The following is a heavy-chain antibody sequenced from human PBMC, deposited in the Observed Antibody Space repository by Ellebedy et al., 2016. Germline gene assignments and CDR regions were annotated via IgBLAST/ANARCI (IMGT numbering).Heavy chain of an antibody. D-gene: IGHD3-22*01. CDR2: ISYDGSNK. Sequence: GESLKISCAASGFTFSSYAMHWVRQAPGKGLEWVAVISYDGSNKYYADSVKGRFTISRDNSKNTLYLQMNSLRAEDTAVYYCARDRGESMIVVVIEPLGYWGQGTLVTVSS. V-gene: IGHV3-30-3*01. CDR3: ARDRGESMIVVVIEPLGY. J-gene: IGHJ4*02. CDR1: GFTFSSYA.